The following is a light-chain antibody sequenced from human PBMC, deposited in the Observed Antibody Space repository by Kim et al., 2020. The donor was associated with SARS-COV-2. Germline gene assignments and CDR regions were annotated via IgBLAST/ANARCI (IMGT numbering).Light chain of an antibody. J-gene: IGKJ1*01. CDR1: QVICTW. Sequence: TITCPANQVICTWWAWFQQKPGKAPKLLIYKASSLESGVPSRFSGSGSGTEVTLTISSLQPDDFATYYCQQYNSYPWTFGQGTKVDIK. V-gene: IGKV1-5*03. CDR3: QQYNSYPWT. CDR2: KAS.